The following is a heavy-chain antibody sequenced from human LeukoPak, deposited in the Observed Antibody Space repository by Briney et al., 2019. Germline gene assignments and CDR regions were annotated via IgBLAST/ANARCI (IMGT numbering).Heavy chain of an antibody. J-gene: IGHJ6*03. CDR1: GGSISSSSYY. CDR3: ARGKDCSSTSCPYYMDV. Sequence: SETLSLTCTVSGGSISSSSYYWGWIRQPPGKGLEWIGSIYYSGSTYYNPSLKSRGTISVDTSKNQFPLKLSSVTAADTAVYYCARGKDCSSTSCPYYMDVWGKGTTVTVSS. D-gene: IGHD2-2*01. V-gene: IGHV4-39*06. CDR2: IYYSGST.